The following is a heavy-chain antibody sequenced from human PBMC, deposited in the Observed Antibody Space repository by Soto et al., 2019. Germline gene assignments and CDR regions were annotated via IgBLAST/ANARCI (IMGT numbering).Heavy chain of an antibody. CDR3: ARDHPHSYGVYYFDY. V-gene: IGHV4-59*01. D-gene: IGHD5-18*01. CDR2: VYSSGST. Sequence: SETLSLTCTVSGVTIRNYYWSWIRQPPGKGLEWIGYVYSSGSTHYNPSLQSRVTISADTSKNQVSLKVNSVTAADTAVYYCARDHPHSYGVYYFDYWGQGTPVTVPQ. CDR1: GVTIRNYY. J-gene: IGHJ4*02.